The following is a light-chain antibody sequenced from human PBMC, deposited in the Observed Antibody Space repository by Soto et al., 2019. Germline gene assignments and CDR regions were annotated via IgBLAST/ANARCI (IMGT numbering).Light chain of an antibody. CDR3: VSFTVHYSYV. Sequence: QSALTQPASVSGSPGQSITISCTGTSGDVGAYDFVSWYQHHPGKAPRLVIYDVSRRPAGASDRFSGSKSGSTASLTISSLQAEDEADYYCVSFTVHYSYVFGTGTQLTLL. V-gene: IGLV2-14*01. CDR1: SGDVGAYDF. J-gene: IGLJ1*01. CDR2: DVS.